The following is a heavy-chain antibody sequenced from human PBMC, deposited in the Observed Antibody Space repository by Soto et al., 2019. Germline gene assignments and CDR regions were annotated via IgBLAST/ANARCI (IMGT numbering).Heavy chain of an antibody. CDR1: GFTFSSYA. V-gene: IGHV3-30-3*01. J-gene: IGHJ4*01. CDR2: ISYDGSNK. CDR3: ARDSPRGYCSGGSCETGDY. D-gene: IGHD2-15*01. Sequence: QVQLVESGGGVVQPGRSLRLSCAASGFTFSSYAMHWVRQAPGKGLEWVAVISYDGSNKYYADSVKGRFTISRDNSKNTLYLQMNSLRAEDTAGYYCARDSPRGYCSGGSCETGDYWGQGTLVTVSS.